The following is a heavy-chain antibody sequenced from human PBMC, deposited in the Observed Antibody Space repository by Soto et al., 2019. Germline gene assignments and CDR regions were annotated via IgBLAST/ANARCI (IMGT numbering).Heavy chain of an antibody. CDR2: ISGSGGST. Sequence: GGSLRLSCAASGFTFSSYAMSWVRQAPGKGLEWVSAISGSGGSTYYADSVKGRFTISRDNSKNTLYLQMNSLRAEDTAVYYCEAVAGTYYYYYMDVWGKGTTVTVSS. D-gene: IGHD6-19*01. V-gene: IGHV3-23*01. CDR1: GFTFSSYA. CDR3: EAVAGTYYYYYMDV. J-gene: IGHJ6*03.